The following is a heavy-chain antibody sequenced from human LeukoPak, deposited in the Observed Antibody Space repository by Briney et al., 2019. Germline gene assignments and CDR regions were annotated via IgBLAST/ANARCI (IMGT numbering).Heavy chain of an antibody. Sequence: GGSLRLSCAASGFTFSSYGMHWVRQAPGKGLGWVAVISYDGSNKYYADSVKGRFTISRDNSKNTLYLQMNSLRAEDTAVYYCAKDQGYYGSVFFDYWGQGTLVTVSS. D-gene: IGHD3-10*01. CDR1: GFTFSSYG. CDR3: AKDQGYYGSVFFDY. J-gene: IGHJ4*02. V-gene: IGHV3-30*18. CDR2: ISYDGSNK.